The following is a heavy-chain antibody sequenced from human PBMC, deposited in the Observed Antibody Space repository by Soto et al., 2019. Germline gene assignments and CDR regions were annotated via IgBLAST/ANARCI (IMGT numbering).Heavy chain of an antibody. J-gene: IGHJ6*03. CDR2: IHHAVNT. V-gene: IGHV4-4*02. CDR1: GASISSADW. D-gene: IGHD2-15*01. CDR3: ARQDGYYYYIDV. Sequence: SETLSLTCAVSGASISSADWWSWVRLFPGKGLEWIGEIHHAVNTNYNPSLRSRAIVSVDQSKNEFSLKLTSVTAADTAVYYCARQDGYYYYIDVWGKGTKVIVSS.